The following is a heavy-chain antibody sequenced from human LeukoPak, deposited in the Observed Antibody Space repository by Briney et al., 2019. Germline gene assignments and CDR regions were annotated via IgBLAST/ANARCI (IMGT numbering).Heavy chain of an antibody. Sequence: SEALSLTCTVSGGSISSGGYYWSWIRQHPGKGLEWIGYIYYSGSTYYNPSLKSRVTISVDTSKNQFSLKLSSVTAADTAVYYCATRRAVAGTWYFDLWGRGTLITVSS. J-gene: IGHJ2*01. CDR1: GGSISSGGYY. CDR3: ATRRAVAGTWYFDL. CDR2: IYYSGST. V-gene: IGHV4-31*03. D-gene: IGHD6-19*01.